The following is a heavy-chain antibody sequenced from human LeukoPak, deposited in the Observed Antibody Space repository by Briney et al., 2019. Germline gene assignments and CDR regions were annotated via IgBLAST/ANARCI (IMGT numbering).Heavy chain of an antibody. J-gene: IGHJ4*02. CDR3: AKDAGITIFGVVPPDY. V-gene: IGHV3-7*03. CDR2: IKQDGSEK. Sequence: GGSLRLSCAASGFTFSSYWMSWVRQAPGKGLEWVANIKQDGSEKYYVDSVKGRFTISRDNAKNSLYLQMNSLRAEDTAVYYCAKDAGITIFGVVPPDYWGQGTLVTVSS. D-gene: IGHD3-3*01. CDR1: GFTFSSYW.